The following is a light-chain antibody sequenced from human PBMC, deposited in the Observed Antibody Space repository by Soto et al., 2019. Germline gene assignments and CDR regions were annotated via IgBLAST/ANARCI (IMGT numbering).Light chain of an antibody. CDR3: QSYDSSLSGYV. J-gene: IGLJ1*01. V-gene: IGLV1-40*01. CDR2: GNS. Sequence: QSMLTQPPSVSGAPGQRVTISCTGSSSNIGAGYDVHWYQQLPGTAPKLLIYGNSNRPSGVPDRFSGSKSGTSAPLAITGLQAEDEADYYCQSYDSSLSGYVFGTGTKLTVL. CDR1: SSNIGAGYD.